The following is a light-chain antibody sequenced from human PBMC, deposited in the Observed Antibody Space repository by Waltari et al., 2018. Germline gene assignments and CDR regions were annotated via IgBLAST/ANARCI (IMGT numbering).Light chain of an antibody. CDR1: NSDVGLYDR. Sequence: QSALTQPPSVSGSPGQSVTISCTGTNSDVGLYDRVSWYQQFPGTAPKLIIYEVINRPSGPPDRFSGSKSGNTASLTISGLQPEDDADYYCCSYTPGNNVIFGGGTKVTVL. J-gene: IGLJ2*01. CDR2: EVI. CDR3: CSYTPGNNVI. V-gene: IGLV2-18*02.